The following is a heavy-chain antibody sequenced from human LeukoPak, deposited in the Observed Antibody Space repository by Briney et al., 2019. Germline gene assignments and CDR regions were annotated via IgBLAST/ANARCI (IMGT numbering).Heavy chain of an antibody. CDR1: GFTFSDYS. CDR2: IKNKTNGGTT. CDR3: TTTIVGVTTWFDP. D-gene: IGHD1-26*01. V-gene: IGHV3-15*01. J-gene: IGHJ5*02. Sequence: GGSLRLSCAASGFTFSDYSVHWVRQAPGKGLEWVGRIKNKTNGGTTDYAAPVKGRFTISRDDSKNTLYLQMNSLKTEDTAVYYCTTTIVGVTTWFDPWGQGTLVTVSS.